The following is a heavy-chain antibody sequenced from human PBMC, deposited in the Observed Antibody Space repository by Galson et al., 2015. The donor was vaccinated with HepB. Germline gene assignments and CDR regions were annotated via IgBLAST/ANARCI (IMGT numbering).Heavy chain of an antibody. J-gene: IGHJ4*02. CDR2: INTISITK. Sequence: LRLSCAASGFTFSNYAMNWVRQAPGKGLEWVSYINTISITKYYADSVKGRFTISRDNAKNSLFLQMSSLRDEDTAVYYCARGRLNGDLNYWGQGTMVTVSS. CDR1: GFTFSNYA. D-gene: IGHD7-27*01. V-gene: IGHV3-48*02. CDR3: ARGRLNGDLNY.